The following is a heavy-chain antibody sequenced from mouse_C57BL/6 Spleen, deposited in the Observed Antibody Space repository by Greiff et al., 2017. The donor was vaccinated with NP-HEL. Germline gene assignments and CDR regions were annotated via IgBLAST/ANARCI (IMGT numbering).Heavy chain of an antibody. Sequence: EVQLQQSGPELVKPGASVKISCKASGYTFTDYYMNWVKQSHGKSLEWIGDINPNNGGTSYNQKFKGKATLTVDKSSSTAYMELRSLTSEDSAVYYCARSSITTVVEGYYYAMDYWGQGTSVTVSS. V-gene: IGHV1-26*01. D-gene: IGHD1-1*01. CDR1: GYTFTDYY. CDR3: ARSSITTVVEGYYYAMDY. CDR2: INPNNGGT. J-gene: IGHJ4*01.